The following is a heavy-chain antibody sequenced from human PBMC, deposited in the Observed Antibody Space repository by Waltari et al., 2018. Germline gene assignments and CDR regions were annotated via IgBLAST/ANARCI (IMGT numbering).Heavy chain of an antibody. CDR2: IKQDGSEK. J-gene: IGHJ4*02. CDR1: GLSFSNYW. Sequence: EVQLVESGGGLAQPGGSLRLSCAASGLSFSNYWLTWFRQASGKGPEWVANIKQDGSEKYDMDYVKGRFTISRDNAKNSLDLQMNNLRVEDTAVYYCTRGGRDSSWYWRDWGQGTLVTVSS. V-gene: IGHV3-7*01. CDR3: TRGGRDSSWYWRD. D-gene: IGHD6-13*01.